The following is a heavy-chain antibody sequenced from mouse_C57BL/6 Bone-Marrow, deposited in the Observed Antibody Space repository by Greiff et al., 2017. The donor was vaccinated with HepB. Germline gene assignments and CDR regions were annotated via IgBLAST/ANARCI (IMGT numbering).Heavy chain of an antibody. CDR3: AAYYSNYEVFSFDY. Sequence: EVQLQESGGGLVQPGESLKLSCESNEYEFPSHDMSWVRKTPEKRLELVAAINSDGGSTYYPDTMERRFIISRDNTKKTLYLQMSSLRSEDTALYYCAAYYSNYEVFSFDYWGQGTTLTVSS. D-gene: IGHD2-5*01. CDR1: EYEFPSHD. J-gene: IGHJ2*01. V-gene: IGHV5-2*01. CDR2: INSDGGST.